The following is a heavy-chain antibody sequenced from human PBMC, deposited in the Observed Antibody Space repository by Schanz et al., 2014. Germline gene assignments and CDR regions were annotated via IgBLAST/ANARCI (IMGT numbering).Heavy chain of an antibody. D-gene: IGHD3-10*01. CDR3: ARETLNGEGFDI. V-gene: IGHV3-43*01. CDR1: GFSFDDYT. CDR2: IDRDGGHT. J-gene: IGHJ3*02. Sequence: EVQLVESGGVVAQPGGSLRLSCAASGFSFDDYTMHWVRQAPGKGLEWVSLIDRDGGHTYYADSVKGRFTSSRDNAKNSLYLEMPSLRGEGAAVYYCARETLNGEGFDIWGQGTVVTVSS.